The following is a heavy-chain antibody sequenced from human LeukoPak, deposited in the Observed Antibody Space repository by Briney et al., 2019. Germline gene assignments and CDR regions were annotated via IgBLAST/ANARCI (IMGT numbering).Heavy chain of an antibody. CDR1: GGSFSGYY. CDR2: INHNGST. CDR3: ARVVPAAKIDY. V-gene: IGHV4-34*01. D-gene: IGHD2-2*01. Sequence: SETLSLTCAVYGGSFSGYYWSWIRQPPGKGLEWIEEINHNGSTNCNPSLKSRVTISVDTSKNQFSLKLSSVTAADTAVFYCARVVPAAKIDYWGQGTLVTVSS. J-gene: IGHJ4*02.